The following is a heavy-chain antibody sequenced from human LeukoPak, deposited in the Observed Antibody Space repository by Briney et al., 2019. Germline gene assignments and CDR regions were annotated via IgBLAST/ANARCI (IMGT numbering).Heavy chain of an antibody. J-gene: IGHJ4*02. V-gene: IGHV4-59*01. CDR1: GGSISSYY. D-gene: IGHD6-19*01. Sequence: SETLSLTCTVSGGSISSYYWSWIRQPPGKGLEWIGYIYYSGSTNYDPPLKSRVTISVDTSKNQFSLKLSSVTAADTAVYYCARGGQWLDGFDYWGQGTLVTVSS. CDR3: ARGGQWLDGFDY. CDR2: IYYSGST.